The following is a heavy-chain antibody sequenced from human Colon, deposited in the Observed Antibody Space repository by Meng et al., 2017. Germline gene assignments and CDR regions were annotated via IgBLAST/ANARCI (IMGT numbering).Heavy chain of an antibody. D-gene: IGHD3-10*01. CDR2: IHYSGSR. V-gene: IGHV4-61*01. Sequence: QGPLQESGPGLVGPSETLSLTCNVSGGSVSSASYDWSWIRQPPGKGLEWIGLIHYSGSRNYNPSLKSRVTMSVDTSKNQVSLRLTSVTAADTAVYYCARFYGSGTFEVHDYWGQGTLVTVSS. CDR1: GGSVSSASYD. J-gene: IGHJ4*02. CDR3: ARFYGSGTFEVHDY.